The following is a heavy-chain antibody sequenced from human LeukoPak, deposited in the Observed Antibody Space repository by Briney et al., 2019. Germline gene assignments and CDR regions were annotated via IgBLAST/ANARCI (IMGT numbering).Heavy chain of an antibody. Sequence: GGSLRLSCAASGFTFSSYEMNWVRQAPGKGLEWVSYISSSGSTIYYADSVKGRFTISRDNAKNSLYLQMNSLRAEDTAVYYCARDGPYYDILTGYRYYYYYMDVWGKGTTVTISS. CDR3: ARDGPYYDILTGYRYYYYYMDV. CDR2: ISSSGSTI. J-gene: IGHJ6*03. V-gene: IGHV3-48*03. D-gene: IGHD3-9*01. CDR1: GFTFSSYE.